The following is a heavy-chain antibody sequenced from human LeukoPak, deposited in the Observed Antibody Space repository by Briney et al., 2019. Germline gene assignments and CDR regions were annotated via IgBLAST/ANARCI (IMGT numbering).Heavy chain of an antibody. CDR2: ISGTGGTT. Sequence: PGGSLRLSCAASGFTFSSNAMCWVRQAPGKGLEWVSLISGTGGTTYYADSVKGRLTISRDNSKNTLYLQINSLRVEDTAVYYCAKDAHSGSYFDYWGQGILVTVSS. CDR3: AKDAHSGSYFDY. CDR1: GFTFSSNA. D-gene: IGHD1-26*01. J-gene: IGHJ4*01. V-gene: IGHV3-23*01.